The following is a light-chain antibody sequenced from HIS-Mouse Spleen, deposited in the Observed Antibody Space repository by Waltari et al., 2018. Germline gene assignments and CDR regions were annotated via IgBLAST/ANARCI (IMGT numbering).Light chain of an antibody. CDR1: QSISSW. CDR2: KAS. Sequence: DIQMTQSPSTLSASLGDSVTITCRASQSISSWLAWYQQKPGKAPKLLIYKASSLESGVPSRFSGSGSGTEFTLTISSLQPDDFATYYCQQYNSYSLTFGGGTKVEIK. V-gene: IGKV1-5*03. CDR3: QQYNSYSLT. J-gene: IGKJ4*01.